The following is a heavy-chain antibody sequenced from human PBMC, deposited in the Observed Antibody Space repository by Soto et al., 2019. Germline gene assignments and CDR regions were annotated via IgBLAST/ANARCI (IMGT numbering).Heavy chain of an antibody. Sequence: LSLTCTVSGGPIRSSSHYWGWIRQSPGTGLEWIGSIDESGDFYYNPSLKSRVTISVDTSKNQFSLKLISVTGADSAIYYCAREGGYVDYWGQGTLVTVSS. V-gene: IGHV4-39*02. CDR2: IDESGDF. J-gene: IGHJ4*02. D-gene: IGHD1-1*01. CDR1: GGPIRSSSHY. CDR3: AREGGYVDY.